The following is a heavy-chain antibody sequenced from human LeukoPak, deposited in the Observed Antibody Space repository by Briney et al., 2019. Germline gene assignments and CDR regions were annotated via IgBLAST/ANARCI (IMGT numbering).Heavy chain of an antibody. J-gene: IGHJ4*02. CDR2: INHSGST. CDR1: GGSFSGYY. Sequence: PSETLPLTCAVYGGSFSGYYWSWIRQSPGKGLEWIGEINHSGSTNYNPSLKSRVTISVDTSKNQFSLKLSSVTAADTAVYYCARDLYGGNSHFDYWGQGTLVTVSS. V-gene: IGHV4-34*01. D-gene: IGHD4-23*01. CDR3: ARDLYGGNSHFDY.